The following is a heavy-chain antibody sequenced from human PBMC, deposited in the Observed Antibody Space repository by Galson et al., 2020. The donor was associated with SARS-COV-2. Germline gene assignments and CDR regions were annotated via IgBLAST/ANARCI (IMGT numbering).Heavy chain of an antibody. Sequence: GGSLRLSCEASGFIFSRHAMHWVRQAPGKGLEYVSAISIDGGGTFYVSSVKGRFTISRDNSKNTLYLQLGSLRLDDMAVYYCARVLPGLRGYDYWGQGTLVTVSS. CDR1: GFIFSRHA. CDR3: ARVLPGLRGYDY. D-gene: IGHD5-18*01. CDR2: ISIDGGGT. V-gene: IGHV3-64*01. J-gene: IGHJ4*02.